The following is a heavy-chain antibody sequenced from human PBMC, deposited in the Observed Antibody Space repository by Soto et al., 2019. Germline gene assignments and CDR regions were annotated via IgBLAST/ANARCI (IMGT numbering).Heavy chain of an antibody. CDR3: ARDEAYKWNDGGWFDP. CDR1: GGTFSTSA. V-gene: IGHV1-69*05. CDR2: IMPVFATP. Sequence: QVQLMQSGAEVKKPGSSVKVSCKASGGTFSTSAISWVRQAPGEGLEWVGGIMPVFATPDYAQKLQGRVTMTTDTSTSTAYMELRSLRSDDTAVYYCARDEAYKWNDGGWFDPWGQGTLVTVSS. D-gene: IGHD1-1*01. J-gene: IGHJ5*02.